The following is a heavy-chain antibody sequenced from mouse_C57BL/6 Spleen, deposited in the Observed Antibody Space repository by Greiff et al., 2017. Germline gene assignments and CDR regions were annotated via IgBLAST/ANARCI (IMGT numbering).Heavy chain of an antibody. V-gene: IGHV1-82*01. CDR3: ARSYDGYYVAMDY. CDR2: IYPGDGDT. CDR1: GYAFSSSW. D-gene: IGHD2-3*01. Sequence: QVQLKESGPELVKPGASVKISCKASGYAFSSSWMNWVKQRPGKGLEWIGRIYPGDGDTNYNGKFKGKATLTADKSSSTAYMQLSSLTSEDSAVYFCARSYDGYYVAMDYWGQGTSVTVSS. J-gene: IGHJ4*01.